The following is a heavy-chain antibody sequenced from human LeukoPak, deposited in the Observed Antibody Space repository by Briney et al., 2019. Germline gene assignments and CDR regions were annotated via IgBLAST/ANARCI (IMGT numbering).Heavy chain of an antibody. J-gene: IGHJ4*02. Sequence: GGSLRLSCAAPGFTFTTYAMSWVRQAPGKGLEWVSSITASGRSTYYADSVKGRFTISRDSSKHTLYLQMNSLRAEDTAVYYCAKAPVTTCSGAYCYPFDYWGQGTLVTVSS. CDR2: ITASGRST. D-gene: IGHD2-15*01. CDR3: AKAPVTTCSGAYCYPFDY. CDR1: GFTFTTYA. V-gene: IGHV3-23*01.